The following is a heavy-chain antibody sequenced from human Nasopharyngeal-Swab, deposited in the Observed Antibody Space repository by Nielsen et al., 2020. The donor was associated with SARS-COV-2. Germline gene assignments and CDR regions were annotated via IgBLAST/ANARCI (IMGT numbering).Heavy chain of an antibody. D-gene: IGHD3/OR15-3a*01. CDR3: ARSSTGVSHPYHSDF. CDR2: ISSGDFDT. J-gene: IGHJ4*02. Sequence: GGSLRLSCKGSGSTFSTYWIAWVRQSPGKGLEWMGIISSGDFDTSYSPSFQGQVSISVDKSISTAFLHWSSLKASDTAMYYCARSSTGVSHPYHSDFWGQGTQVTVPS. V-gene: IGHV5-51*01. CDR1: GSTFSTYW.